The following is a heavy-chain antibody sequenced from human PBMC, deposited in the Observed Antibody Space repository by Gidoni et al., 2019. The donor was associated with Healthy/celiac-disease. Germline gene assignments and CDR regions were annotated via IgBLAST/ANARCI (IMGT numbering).Heavy chain of an antibody. V-gene: IGHV3-23*01. J-gene: IGHJ6*03. D-gene: IGHD3-16*01. Sequence: EVQLLESGGGLVQPGGSLILSCAASAFTFSRYAMSWVRQAPGKGLEWVSAISGSGGSTYYADSVKGRFTISRDNSKNTLYLQMNSLRAEDTAVYYCAKMGGGDPRYYYYMDVWGKGTTVTVSS. CDR1: AFTFSRYA. CDR2: ISGSGGST. CDR3: AKMGGGDPRYYYYMDV.